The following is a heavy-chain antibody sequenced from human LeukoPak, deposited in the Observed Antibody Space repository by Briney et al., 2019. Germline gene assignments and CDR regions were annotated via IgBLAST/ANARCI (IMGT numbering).Heavy chain of an antibody. V-gene: IGHV3-30*04. Sequence: GGSLRLSCAASGFTFISYAMHWVRQPPGKGLEWVAVISYDGSNKYYADSVKGRFTISRDNSKNTLYLQMNSLRAEDTAVYYCATSTGYYDFWSGYYEGYYFDYWGQGTLVTVSS. J-gene: IGHJ4*02. CDR2: ISYDGSNK. CDR3: ATSTGYYDFWSGYYEGYYFDY. D-gene: IGHD3-3*01. CDR1: GFTFISYA.